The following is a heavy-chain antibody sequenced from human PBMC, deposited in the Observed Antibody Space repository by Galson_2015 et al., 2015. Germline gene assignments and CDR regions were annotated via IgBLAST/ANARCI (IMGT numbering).Heavy chain of an antibody. V-gene: IGHV3-7*03. CDR3: ARAQAEVLSHGSGAYYMDV. CDR1: GFTFSSYW. Sequence: SLRLSCAASGFTFSSYWMSWVRQAPGKGLEWVANIKQDGSEKYYVDSVKGRFTISRDNAKNSLYLQMNSLRAEDTAVYYCARAQAEVLSHGSGAYYMDVWGKGTTVTVSS. D-gene: IGHD3-10*01. CDR2: IKQDGSEK. J-gene: IGHJ6*03.